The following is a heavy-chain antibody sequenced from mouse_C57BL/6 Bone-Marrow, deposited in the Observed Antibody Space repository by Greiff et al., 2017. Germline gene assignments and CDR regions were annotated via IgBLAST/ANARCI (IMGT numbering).Heavy chain of an antibody. CDR1: GYTFTSYW. CDR3: TRGRNDGYSVYYAMDY. J-gene: IGHJ4*01. Sequence: EVQLQESGTVLARPGASVKMSCKTSGYTFTSYWMHWVNQRPGQGLEWIGAIYPGNSDTSYNQKFKGKAKLTAVTSASTAYMELSSLTNEDSAVYYCTRGRNDGYSVYYAMDYWGQGTSVTVSS. V-gene: IGHV1-5*01. CDR2: IYPGNSDT. D-gene: IGHD2-3*01.